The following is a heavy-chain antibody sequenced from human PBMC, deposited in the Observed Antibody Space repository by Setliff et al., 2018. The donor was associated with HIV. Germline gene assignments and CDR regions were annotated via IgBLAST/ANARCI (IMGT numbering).Heavy chain of an antibody. V-gene: IGHV1-69-2*01. CDR1: GYIFTDYY. Sequence: ASVNVSCKASGYIFTDYYMHWVQQAPGEGLEWMGRVDPQDGETKYAEKFQGRVTITADTSTDTSDMELSSLRSEDTAVYYCATSGTYYYGSGSYHASAYWGQGTLVTVSS. J-gene: IGHJ4*02. D-gene: IGHD3-10*01. CDR2: VDPQDGET. CDR3: ATSGTYYYGSGSYHASAY.